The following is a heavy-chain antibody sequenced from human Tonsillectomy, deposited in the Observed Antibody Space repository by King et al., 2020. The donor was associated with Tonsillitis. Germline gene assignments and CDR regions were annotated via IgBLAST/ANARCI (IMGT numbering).Heavy chain of an antibody. CDR2: IYYSGSA. D-gene: IGHD3-10*01. V-gene: IGHV4-31*03. Sequence: VQLQESGPGLVKPSQTLSLTCTVSVGSISSGGYYWSWIRQHPGKGLEWIGYIYYSGSAYYNPSLKSRVTISVDTSKNQFSLKLSSVTAADTAVYYCARAIYGSGSYTYYFDYWGQGTLVTDSS. CDR1: VGSISSGGYY. CDR3: ARAIYGSGSYTYYFDY. J-gene: IGHJ4*02.